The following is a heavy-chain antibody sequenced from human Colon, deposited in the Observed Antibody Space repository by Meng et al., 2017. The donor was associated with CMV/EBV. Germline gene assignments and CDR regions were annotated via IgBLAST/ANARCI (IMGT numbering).Heavy chain of an antibody. Sequence: GESLKISCAASGFTFSSYAMSWVRQAPGKGLEWVSAISGSGGSTYYADSVKGRFTISRDNSKNTLYLQMNSLRADDTAVYYCASPYCRSSRCYLYYYAMDVWGQGTTVTVSS. J-gene: IGHJ6*02. CDR1: GFTFSSYA. V-gene: IGHV3-23*01. D-gene: IGHD2-2*01. CDR3: ASPYCRSSRCYLYYYAMDV. CDR2: ISGSGGST.